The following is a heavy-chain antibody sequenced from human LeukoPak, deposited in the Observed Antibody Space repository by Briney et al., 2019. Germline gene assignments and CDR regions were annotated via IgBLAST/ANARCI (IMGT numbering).Heavy chain of an antibody. CDR3: ARDRYYYDSSGYHSFQKFDY. D-gene: IGHD3-22*01. V-gene: IGHV1-2*06. CDR2: INPNSGGT. Sequence: GASVKVSCKASGYTFTGYYMHWVRQAPGQGLEWMGRINPNSGGTNYAQKFQGRVTMTRDTSISTAYMELSRLRSDDTAVYYCARDRYYYDSSGYHSFQKFDYWGQGTLVTVSS. CDR1: GYTFTGYY. J-gene: IGHJ4*02.